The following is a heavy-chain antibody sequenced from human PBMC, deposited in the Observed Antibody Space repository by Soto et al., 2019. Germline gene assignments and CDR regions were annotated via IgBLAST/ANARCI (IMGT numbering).Heavy chain of an antibody. CDR1: GYSSTSYW. V-gene: IGHV5-51*01. J-gene: IGHJ6*03. CDR3: ARLQLEPEHYYFYMDV. CDR2: IYPGDSDT. Sequence: RESLKISCKGSGYSSTSYWIGWVRQMPGKGLEWMGIIYPGDSDTRYSPSFQGQVTISADKSISTAYLQWSSLKASDTAMYYCARLQLEPEHYYFYMDVWGKGTTVTVSS. D-gene: IGHD1-1*01.